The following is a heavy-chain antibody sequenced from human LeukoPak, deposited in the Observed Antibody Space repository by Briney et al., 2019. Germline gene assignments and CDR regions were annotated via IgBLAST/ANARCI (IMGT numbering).Heavy chain of an antibody. Sequence: GGSLRLSCAASGFTFSNAWMHWVRQAPGKGLVWVSRIYSDGSITSYADSVKGRFTISRDNAKNTLYLQVNSLRAEDTAVYYCARGIGDYWGQGTLVTVSS. D-gene: IGHD3-10*01. V-gene: IGHV3-74*01. J-gene: IGHJ4*02. CDR2: IYSDGSIT. CDR3: ARGIGDY. CDR1: GFTFSNAW.